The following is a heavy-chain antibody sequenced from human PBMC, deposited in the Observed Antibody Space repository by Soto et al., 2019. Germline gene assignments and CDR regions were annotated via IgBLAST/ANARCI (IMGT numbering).Heavy chain of an antibody. CDR1: GGSIGSVDNY. V-gene: IGHV4-39*07. CDR3: VRDGTKTLRDWFDP. Sequence: SETLSLTCSVSGGSIGSVDNYWAWIRQAPGKGLEWIGSVYYVGSPFYNPSLKSRVMMSVDTSKKQFSLKLRSVTAADTAVYYCVRDGTKTLRDWFDPWGQGISVTVSS. J-gene: IGHJ5*02. D-gene: IGHD1-1*01. CDR2: VYYVGSP.